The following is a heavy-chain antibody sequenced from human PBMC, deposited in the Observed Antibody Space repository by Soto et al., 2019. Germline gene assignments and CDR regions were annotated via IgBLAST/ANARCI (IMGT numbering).Heavy chain of an antibody. CDR1: GGSISSSSYY. D-gene: IGHD3-3*01. CDR2: IYYSGST. Sequence: QLQLQESGPGLVKPSETLSLTCTVSGGSISSSSYYWGWIRQPPGKGLEWIGSIYYSGSTSYNPSLKSRVTISVDTSKNQFSRKLSSVTAADTAVYYCARLDYDFWSGYYDYFDYWGQGTLVTVSS. J-gene: IGHJ4*02. V-gene: IGHV4-39*01. CDR3: ARLDYDFWSGYYDYFDY.